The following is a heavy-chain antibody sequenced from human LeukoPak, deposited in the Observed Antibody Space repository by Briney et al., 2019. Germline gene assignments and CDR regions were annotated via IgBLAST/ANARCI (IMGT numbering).Heavy chain of an antibody. D-gene: IGHD2-15*01. Sequence: ASVKVSCKAAGYTFTGYYMFWVRQAPGQGLEWMGRINPNSGGTNYAQKFQGRVTMTRDTPISTAYMELSRLRSDDTAVYYCARGHCSGGSCYSVENWFDPWGQGTLVTVSS. CDR1: GYTFTGYY. CDR2: INPNSGGT. V-gene: IGHV1-2*06. J-gene: IGHJ5*02. CDR3: ARGHCSGGSCYSVENWFDP.